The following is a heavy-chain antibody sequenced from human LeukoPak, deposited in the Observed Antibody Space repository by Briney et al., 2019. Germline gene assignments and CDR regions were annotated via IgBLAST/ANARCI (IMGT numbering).Heavy chain of an antibody. V-gene: IGHV3-33*01. Sequence: PGGSLRLSCAASGFTFSSYGMHWVRQAPGKGLEWVAVIWYDGSNKYYADSVKGRFTISRDNSKNTLYLQMNSLRAEDTAVYYCARDARPQVFGVAAWFDPWGQGTLVTVSS. J-gene: IGHJ5*02. CDR2: IWYDGSNK. CDR1: GFTFSSYG. D-gene: IGHD3-3*01. CDR3: ARDARPQVFGVAAWFDP.